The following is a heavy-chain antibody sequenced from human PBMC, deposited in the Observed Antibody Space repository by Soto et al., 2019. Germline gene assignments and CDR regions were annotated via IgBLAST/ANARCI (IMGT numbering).Heavy chain of an antibody. CDR2: ISAYNGNT. J-gene: IGHJ5*02. Sequence: QVQLVQSGTEVKKHGASVKVSCKASGYTITSYGIRWVRQAPVQGLEWMGWISAYNGNTNYAQKLQGRVTMTTDTSTSTAYMELRSLRSDDTAVYYCASTTNHYAFDPWGQGTLVTVSS. CDR1: GYTITSYG. V-gene: IGHV1-18*01. CDR3: ASTTNHYAFDP. D-gene: IGHD2-2*01.